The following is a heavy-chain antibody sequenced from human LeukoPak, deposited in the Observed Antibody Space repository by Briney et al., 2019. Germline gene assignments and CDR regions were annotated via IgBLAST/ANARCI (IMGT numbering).Heavy chain of an antibody. D-gene: IGHD3-16*01. Sequence: ASVKVSCKASGYTFTDYYMHWVRQAPGQGLEWMGWINPNSGGTNYAQKFQGRVTMTRDTSISTAYMELSRLRSDDTAVYYWARITGTTFGFSDYWGQGTLVTVSS. CDR3: ARITGTTFGFSDY. V-gene: IGHV1-2*02. J-gene: IGHJ4*02. CDR1: GYTFTDYY. CDR2: INPNSGGT.